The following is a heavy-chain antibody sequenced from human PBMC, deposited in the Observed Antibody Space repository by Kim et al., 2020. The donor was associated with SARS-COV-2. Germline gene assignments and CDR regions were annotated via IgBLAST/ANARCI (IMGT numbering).Heavy chain of an antibody. V-gene: IGHV3-74*01. CDR2: INGDMSST. J-gene: IGHJ4*02. CDR1: GFSFGSYW. CDR3: ARGPYFFDY. Sequence: GGSLRLSCEASGFSFGSYWMHWVRQAPGKGLVWVSRINGDMSSTAYADSVKGRFTMSRDNARTTVYLQMNSLRAEDTAIYYCARGPYFFDYWGQGILVTVSS.